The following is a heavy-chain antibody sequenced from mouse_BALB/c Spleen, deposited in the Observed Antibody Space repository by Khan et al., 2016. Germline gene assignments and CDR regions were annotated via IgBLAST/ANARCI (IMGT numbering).Heavy chain of an antibody. CDR2: IHPGGGGS. D-gene: IGHD2-4*01. V-gene: IGHV1-15*01. CDR3: AKGLRRGYYFDS. CDR1: GYTFTDYE. J-gene: IGHJ2*01. Sequence: QVQLQQFGAELVRPGASVKLSCKALGYTFTDYEMHWVKQTPVHGLEWIGAIHPGGGGSAYNQKFKVRATLTADKSSSTAYMELSSLTSEDAAVYYCAKGLRRGYYFDSWGQGTTLTVSS.